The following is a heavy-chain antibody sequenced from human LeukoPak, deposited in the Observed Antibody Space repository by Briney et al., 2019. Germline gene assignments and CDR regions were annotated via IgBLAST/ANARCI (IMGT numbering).Heavy chain of an antibody. CDR2: MNPNTGNT. V-gene: IGHV1-8*01. Sequence: ASVKVTCKASGYTFTSSDINWVRQATGQGLEWMGWMNPNTGNTEYAQKFQGRVTMTSNTSISTAYMELSSLRSEDTAVYYCATSTAMVTETFDYWGQGTLVTVSS. J-gene: IGHJ4*02. CDR3: ATSTAMVTETFDY. CDR1: GYTFTSSD. D-gene: IGHD5-18*01.